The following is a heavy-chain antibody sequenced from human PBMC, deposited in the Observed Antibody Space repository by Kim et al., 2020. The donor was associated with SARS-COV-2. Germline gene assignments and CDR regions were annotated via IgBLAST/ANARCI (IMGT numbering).Heavy chain of an antibody. CDR3: ARGLSSFGPDYGDYFTHHWYFDL. J-gene: IGHJ2*01. Sequence: SETLSLTCTVSGGSISSGGYYWSWIRQHPGKGLEWIGYIYYSGSTYYNPSLKSRVTISVDTSKNQFSLKLSSVTAADTAVYYCARGLSSFGPDYGDYFTHHWYFDLWGRGTLVTVSS. CDR2: IYYSGST. V-gene: IGHV4-31*03. CDR1: GGSISSGGYY. D-gene: IGHD4-17*01.